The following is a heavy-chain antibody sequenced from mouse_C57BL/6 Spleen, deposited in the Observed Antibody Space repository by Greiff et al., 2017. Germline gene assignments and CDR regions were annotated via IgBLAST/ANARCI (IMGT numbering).Heavy chain of an antibody. J-gene: IGHJ4*01. Sequence: VQLQQPGAELVRPGSSVKLSCKASGYTFTSYWMDWVKQRPGQGLEWIGNIYPSDSETNYNQKFKDKATLTVDTSSSTAYMKLSSLTSEDSAVYSCAKVDNGNCGAMDYWGQGTSVTVSS. CDR1: GYTFTSYW. V-gene: IGHV1-61*01. CDR2: IYPSDSET. D-gene: IGHD2-1*01. CDR3: AKVDNGNCGAMDY.